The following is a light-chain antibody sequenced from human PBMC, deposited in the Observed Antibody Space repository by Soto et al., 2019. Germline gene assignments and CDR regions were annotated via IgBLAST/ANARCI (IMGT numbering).Light chain of an antibody. CDR3: QQSGISPPNT. J-gene: IGKJ5*01. CDR1: QSVGSSY. Sequence: EIVLTQSPGTLSFSPGERATLSCTASQSVGSSYLAWYQQKPGQAPRLLIHAASSRATGIPDRFSGSGSGTDVTLTIRRLEPEDFAVDYCQQSGISPPNTFGQGTLLEIK. V-gene: IGKV3-20*01. CDR2: AAS.